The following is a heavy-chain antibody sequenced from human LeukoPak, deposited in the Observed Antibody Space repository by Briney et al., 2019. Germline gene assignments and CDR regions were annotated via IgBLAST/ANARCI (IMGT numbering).Heavy chain of an antibody. CDR2: IKKEGSDK. J-gene: IGHJ4*02. CDR3: TGGPGY. D-gene: IGHD2-15*01. CDR1: GFTFSNYW. V-gene: IGHV3-7*01. Sequence: GGSLRLSCAASGFTFSNYWMSWVRQAPGKGLEWVANIKKEGSDKYYVDSVKGRLTIFRDNAKKSLFLQMNSLRAEDTAVYYCTGGPGYWGQGTLVTVSS.